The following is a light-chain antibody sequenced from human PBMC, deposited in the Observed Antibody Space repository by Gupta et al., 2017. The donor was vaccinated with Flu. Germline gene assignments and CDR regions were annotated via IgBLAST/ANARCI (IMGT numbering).Light chain of an antibody. J-gene: IGLJ3*02. V-gene: IGLV1-44*01. Sequence: SVLPQPPSASEPPGQRVTISCSGSSSNFGSYPIGWYQHLTGTAPKLLMYTNDERPSGVPARFSGSNYGTSASLAISGLQAEDEADYYCAAWDDSLNDWVFGGGTKLTVL. CDR1: SSNFGSYP. CDR3: AAWDDSLNDWV. CDR2: TND.